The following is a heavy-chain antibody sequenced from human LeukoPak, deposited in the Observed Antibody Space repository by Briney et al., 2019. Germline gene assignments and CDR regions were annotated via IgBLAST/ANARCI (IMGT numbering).Heavy chain of an antibody. CDR2: ISGSGGST. CDR1: GFTFSNYA. CDR3: AKVKGRDYYDSSGYFPFDY. Sequence: PGGSLRLSCAASGFTFSNYAMSWVRQAPGKGLEWVSGISGSGGSTYYADSVKGRFTISRDNSKNTLYLQMNSLRAEDTAVYYCAKVKGRDYYDSSGYFPFDYWGQGTLVTVSS. D-gene: IGHD3-22*01. J-gene: IGHJ4*02. V-gene: IGHV3-23*01.